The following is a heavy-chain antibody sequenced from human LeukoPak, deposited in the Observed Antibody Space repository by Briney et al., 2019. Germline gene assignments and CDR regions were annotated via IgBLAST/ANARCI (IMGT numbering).Heavy chain of an antibody. V-gene: IGHV4-4*07. CDR3: ARDREAVANWGYDWFDP. CDR1: GGSISSYY. CDR2: IYTSGST. J-gene: IGHJ5*02. D-gene: IGHD7-27*01. Sequence: SETLSLTCTVSGGSISSYYWSWIRQPAGKGLEWIGRIYTSGSTNYNPSLKSRVTMSVDTSKNQFSLKLSSVAAADTAVYYCARDREAVANWGYDWFDPWGQGTLVTVSS.